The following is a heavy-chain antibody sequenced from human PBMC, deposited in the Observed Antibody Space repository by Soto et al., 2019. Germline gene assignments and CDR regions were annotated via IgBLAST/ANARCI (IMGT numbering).Heavy chain of an antibody. CDR1: GFTFSSYS. CDR3: AREFRGGYSYGYFDY. V-gene: IGHV3-33*01. D-gene: IGHD5-18*01. CDR2: IWYDGSNK. J-gene: IGHJ4*02. Sequence: GGSLRLSCAASGFTFSSYSMHWVRQAPGKGLEWVAVIWYDGSNKYYADSVKGRFTISRDNSKNTLYLQMNSLRAEDTAVYYCAREFRGGYSYGYFDYWGQGTLVTVSS.